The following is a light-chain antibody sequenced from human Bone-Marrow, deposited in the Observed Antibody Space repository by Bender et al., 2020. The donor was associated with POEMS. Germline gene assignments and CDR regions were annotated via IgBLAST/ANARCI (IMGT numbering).Light chain of an antibody. CDR1: SSTIGISY. CDR2: RNN. CDR3: VAWDASLNGWV. Sequence: QSVLTQPPSASGTPGQKVTISCSGSSSTIGISYVFWYQQLPGTAPKLLIYRNNQRPSGVPDRFSGSKSGTSASLAISGLRSDDEAIYFCVAWDASLNGWVFGGGNKLTVL. J-gene: IGLJ3*02. V-gene: IGLV1-47*01.